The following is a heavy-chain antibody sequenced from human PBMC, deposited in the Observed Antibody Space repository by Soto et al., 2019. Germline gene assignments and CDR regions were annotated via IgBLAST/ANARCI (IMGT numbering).Heavy chain of an antibody. J-gene: IGHJ4*02. CDR1: GGSISSGGYY. D-gene: IGHD3-22*01. Sequence: SETLSLTCTVSGGSISSGGYYWSWIRQHPGKGLEWIGYIYYSGSTYYNPSLKSRVTISVDTSKNQFSLKLGSVTAADTAVYYCARVGVYDRLFDYWGQGTLVTVSS. CDR2: IYYSGST. V-gene: IGHV4-31*03. CDR3: ARVGVYDRLFDY.